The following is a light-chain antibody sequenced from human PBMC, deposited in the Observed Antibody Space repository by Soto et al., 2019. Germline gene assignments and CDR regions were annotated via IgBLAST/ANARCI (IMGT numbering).Light chain of an antibody. CDR3: CSYAGSYTLYV. Sequence: QSVLTQPRSVSGSPGQSVTISCTGTSSDVGGYNYVSWYQQHPGKAPKLMIYDVSKRPSGVPDRFSGSKSGNTASLTFSGLQAEDEADYYCCSYAGSYTLYVFGTGTKLTVL. J-gene: IGLJ1*01. CDR1: SSDVGGYNY. V-gene: IGLV2-11*01. CDR2: DVS.